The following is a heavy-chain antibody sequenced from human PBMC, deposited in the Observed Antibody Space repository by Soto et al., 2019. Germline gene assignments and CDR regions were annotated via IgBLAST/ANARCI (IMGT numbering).Heavy chain of an antibody. V-gene: IGHV4-31*03. J-gene: IGHJ4*02. D-gene: IGHD2-15*01. CDR3: ARGSTVAAILFDY. Sequence: QVQLQESGPGLVKPSQTLSLTCTVSGDSISSGGYYWSWIRQHPGKGLEWIGYIYYSGSTYYNPSLKSRVIMSVDTPKNQFSLKLSSVTAADTAVYYCARGSTVAAILFDYWGQGTLVTVSS. CDR2: IYYSGST. CDR1: GDSISSGGYY.